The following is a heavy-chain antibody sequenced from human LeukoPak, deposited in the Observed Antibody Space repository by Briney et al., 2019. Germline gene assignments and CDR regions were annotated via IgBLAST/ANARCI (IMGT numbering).Heavy chain of an antibody. CDR1: GGSFSGYY. V-gene: IGHV4-34*01. CDR2: INHSGST. Sequence: PSETLSLTCAVYGGSFSGYYWSWIRQPPGKGLGWIGEINHSGSTNYNPSLKSRVTISVDTSKNQFSLKLSSVTAADTAVYYCARLGAVRFDPCGQGTLVTVSS. J-gene: IGHJ5*02. CDR3: ARLGAVRFDP.